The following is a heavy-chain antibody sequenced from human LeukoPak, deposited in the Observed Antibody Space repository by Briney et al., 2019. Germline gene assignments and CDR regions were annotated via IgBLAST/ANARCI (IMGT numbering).Heavy chain of an antibody. CDR2: INHSGST. CDR1: GGSFSGYY. Sequence: SETLSLTCAVYGGSFSGYYWSWIRQPPGKGLEWIGEINHSGSTNYNPSLKSRVTISVDTSKNQFSLKLSSVTAADTAVYYCARNYDLVTGSLPYAFDIWGQGTMVTVSS. CDR3: ARNYDLVTGSLPYAFDI. J-gene: IGHJ3*02. D-gene: IGHD3-9*01. V-gene: IGHV4-34*01.